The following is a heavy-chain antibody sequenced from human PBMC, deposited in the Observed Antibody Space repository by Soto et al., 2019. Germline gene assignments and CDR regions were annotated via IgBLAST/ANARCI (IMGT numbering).Heavy chain of an antibody. V-gene: IGHV4-4*02. J-gene: IGHJ4*02. D-gene: IGHD6-13*01. CDR3: ARDQGSHPGD. CDR2: IHHSGST. CDR1: GLSISSGDW. Sequence: QVQLQESGPGLVRPSGTVSLTCAVSGLSISSGDWWSWVRQPPGKGLEWIGEIHHSGSTNYNPSLKRRVTMSVVPSKDLFSLTLTSVTAADTAFYYCARDQGSHPGDWGQGTLVSVSS.